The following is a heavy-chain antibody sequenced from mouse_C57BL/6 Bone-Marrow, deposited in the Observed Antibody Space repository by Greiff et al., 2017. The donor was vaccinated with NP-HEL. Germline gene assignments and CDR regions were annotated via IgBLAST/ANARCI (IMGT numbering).Heavy chain of an antibody. CDR2: ISSGGDYI. Sequence: EVMLVESGEGLVKPGGSLKLSCAASGFTFSSYAMSWVRQTPEKRLEWVAYISSGGDYIYYADTVKGRFTISRDNARNTLYLQMSSLKSEDTAMYYCTRDILAWFAYWGQGTLVTVSA. J-gene: IGHJ3*01. V-gene: IGHV5-9-1*02. CDR3: TRDILAWFAY. CDR1: GFTFSSYA.